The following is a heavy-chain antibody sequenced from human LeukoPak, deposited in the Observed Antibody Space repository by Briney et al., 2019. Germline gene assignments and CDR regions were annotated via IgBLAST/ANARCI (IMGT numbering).Heavy chain of an antibody. CDR1: GGSISSGNYY. J-gene: IGHJ6*03. CDR2: IYTSGST. V-gene: IGHV4-61*02. CDR3: ARVWYYYGSGSYYNVQNYYYYMDV. Sequence: PSETLSLTCTVSGGSISSGNYYWNWIRQPAGKGLEWIGRIYTSGSTNYNPSLKSRVTISVDTSENQFSLKLSSATAADTAVYYCARVWYYYGSGSYYNVQNYYYYMDVWGKGTTVTVSS. D-gene: IGHD3-10*01.